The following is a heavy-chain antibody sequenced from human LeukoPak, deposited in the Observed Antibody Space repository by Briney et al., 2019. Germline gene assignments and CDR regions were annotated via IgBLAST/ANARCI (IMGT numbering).Heavy chain of an antibody. CDR3: ARGLITIFGVVTIQDRQPFDY. V-gene: IGHV4-34*01. Sequence: PSETLSLTCAAYGGSFSGYYWSWIRQPPGKGLEWIGEINHSGSTNYNPSLKSRVTISVDTSKNQFSLKLSSVTAADTAVYYCARGLITIFGVVTIQDRQPFDYWGQGTLVTVSS. D-gene: IGHD3-3*01. J-gene: IGHJ4*02. CDR1: GGSFSGYY. CDR2: INHSGST.